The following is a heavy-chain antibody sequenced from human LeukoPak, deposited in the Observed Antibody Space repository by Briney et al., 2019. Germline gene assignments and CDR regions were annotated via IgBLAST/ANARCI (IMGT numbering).Heavy chain of an antibody. CDR2: IYSGGST. CDR1: GFTVSSNY. J-gene: IGHJ4*02. CDR3: ARGRGRDYYDSSGYYYYFDY. Sequence: PGGSLRLSCAASGFTVSSNYMSWVRQAPGKGLEWVSVIYSGGSTYYADSVKGRFTISRHNSKNTLYLQMNSLRAEDTAVYYCARGRGRDYYDSSGYYYYFDYWGQGTLVTVPS. V-gene: IGHV3-53*04. D-gene: IGHD3-22*01.